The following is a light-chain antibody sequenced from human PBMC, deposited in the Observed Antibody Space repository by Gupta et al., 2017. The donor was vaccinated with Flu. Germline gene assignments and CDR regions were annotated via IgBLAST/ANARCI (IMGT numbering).Light chain of an antibody. V-gene: IGKV1-5*01. CDR1: HGVSRS. CDR2: DTS. CDR3: QQYNNFRGET. Sequence: EIQMTQSPSTLSASVGDKVTITCRASHGVSRSLAWYQQKPGKAPKLLIYDTSVLESGVPSRFSGSGYGTELSLTISSRQPNDFATYYCQQYNNFRGETFGQGTKIEVK. J-gene: IGKJ1*01.